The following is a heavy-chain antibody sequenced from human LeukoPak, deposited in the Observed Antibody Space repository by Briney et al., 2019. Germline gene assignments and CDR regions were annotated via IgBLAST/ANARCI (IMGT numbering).Heavy chain of an antibody. CDR3: VAEAAAAGGHWFDP. J-gene: IGHJ5*02. V-gene: IGHV1-69*13. CDR1: GGTFSSYA. CDR2: IIPTFGTA. Sequence: SVKVSCKASGGTFSSYAISWVRQAPGQGLEWMGGIIPTFGTANYAQQFHGRVTITADESTSTAYMELSSLRSEDTAVYYCVAEAAAAGGHWFDPWGQGTLVTVSS. D-gene: IGHD6-13*01.